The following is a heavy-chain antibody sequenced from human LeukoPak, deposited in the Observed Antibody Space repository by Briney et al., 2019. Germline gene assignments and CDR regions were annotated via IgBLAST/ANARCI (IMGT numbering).Heavy chain of an antibody. CDR3: ARDLSYGNYYYYYMDV. Sequence: GGSLRLSCAASGFTFSSYGMHWVRQAPGKGLEWVSSISTSTSYIYYADSVKGRFTISRDNAKNSLYLQMNSLRAEDTAVYYCARDLSYGNYYYYYMDVWGKGTTVTVSS. CDR2: ISTSTSYI. CDR1: GFTFSSYG. V-gene: IGHV3-21*01. D-gene: IGHD3-10*01. J-gene: IGHJ6*03.